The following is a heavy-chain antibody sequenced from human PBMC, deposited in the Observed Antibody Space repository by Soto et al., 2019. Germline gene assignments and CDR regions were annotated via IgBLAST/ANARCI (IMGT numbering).Heavy chain of an antibody. D-gene: IGHD3-10*01. CDR1: GFTFSSYA. CDR2: ISGSGGST. J-gene: IGHJ4*02. CDR3: AKDPAYGSGSHKYFDY. Sequence: GGSLRLSXAASGFTFSSYAMSWVRQAPGKGLEWVSAISGSGGSTYYADSVKGRFTISRDNSKNTLYLQMNSLRAEDTAVYYRAKDPAYGSGSHKYFDYWGQGTLVTVSS. V-gene: IGHV3-23*01.